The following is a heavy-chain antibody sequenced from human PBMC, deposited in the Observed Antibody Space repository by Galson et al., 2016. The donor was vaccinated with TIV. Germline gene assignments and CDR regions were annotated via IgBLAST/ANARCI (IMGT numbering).Heavy chain of an antibody. J-gene: IGHJ6*02. V-gene: IGHV3-66*02. CDR2: ISDGGNT. Sequence: SLRLSCAASGLSVSINYMTWVRQAPGKGLKWVSLISDGGNTYYPDSVKGRFTIPRDNSKNTLYLQMNSLRIEDTAVYYCARDRVVDETYYYYYYGMAVWGEGTAVTVSS. D-gene: IGHD3-22*01. CDR1: GLSVSINY. CDR3: ARDRVVDETYYYYYYGMAV.